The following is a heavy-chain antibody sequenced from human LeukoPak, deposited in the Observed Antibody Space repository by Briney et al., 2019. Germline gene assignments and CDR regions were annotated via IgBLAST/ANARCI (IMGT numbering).Heavy chain of an antibody. CDR2: IFYSGST. Sequence: PSETLSLTCSVSGGSISSYYWSWIRQPPGKGLEWIGYIFYSGSTNYNPSLMSRVTISLDTSKNQFSLMLSSVTAADTAVYYCATQARIVGATGYFDYWGQGTLVTVSS. D-gene: IGHD1-26*01. J-gene: IGHJ4*02. CDR3: ATQARIVGATGYFDY. V-gene: IGHV4-59*08. CDR1: GGSISSYY.